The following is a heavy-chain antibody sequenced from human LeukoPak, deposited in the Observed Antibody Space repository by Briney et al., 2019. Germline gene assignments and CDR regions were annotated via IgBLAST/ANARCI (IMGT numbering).Heavy chain of an antibody. CDR3: ARGVEITGTKLDY. Sequence: SETLSLTCTVSGGSISSYYWSWLRQPPGKGLEWIGYIYTSGSTNYNPSLKSRVTISVDTSKNQFSLKLSSVTAADTAVYYCARGVEITGTKLDYWGQGTLVTVSS. J-gene: IGHJ4*02. D-gene: IGHD1-7*01. CDR1: GGSISSYY. V-gene: IGHV4-4*09. CDR2: IYTSGST.